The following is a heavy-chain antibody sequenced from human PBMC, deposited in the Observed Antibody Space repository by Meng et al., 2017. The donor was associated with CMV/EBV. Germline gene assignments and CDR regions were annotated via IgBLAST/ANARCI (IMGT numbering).Heavy chain of an antibody. CDR1: FALGSYG. V-gene: IGHV3-30*18. CDR3: AKDLIRGYSYGSFWYFDL. Sequence: FALGSYGMHWVRQAPGKGLEWVTIISYDGSNKYYADSVKSRFTISRDNSKNTLYLQMNSLRAEDTAVYYCAKDLIRGYSYGSFWYFDLWGRGTLVTVSS. CDR2: ISYDGSNK. D-gene: IGHD5-18*01. J-gene: IGHJ2*01.